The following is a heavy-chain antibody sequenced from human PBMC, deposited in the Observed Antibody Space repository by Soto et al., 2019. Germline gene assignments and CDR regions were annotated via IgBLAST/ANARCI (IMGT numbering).Heavy chain of an antibody. D-gene: IGHD2-8*01. V-gene: IGHV1-24*01. J-gene: IGHJ5*02. CDR1: GYTLTELS. Sequence: GASVKVSSKVSGYTLTELSMHWVRQAPGKGLEWMGGFDPEDGETIYAQKFQGRVTMTEDTSTDTAYMELSSLRSEDTAVYYCATDSTAVLKKVNWFDPWGQGTLVTVSS. CDR2: FDPEDGET. CDR3: ATDSTAVLKKVNWFDP.